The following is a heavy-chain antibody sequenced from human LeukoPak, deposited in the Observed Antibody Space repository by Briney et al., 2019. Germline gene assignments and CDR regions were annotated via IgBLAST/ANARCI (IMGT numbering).Heavy chain of an antibody. D-gene: IGHD3-10*01. CDR3: TRGLGLWFGELLYINAFDI. J-gene: IGHJ3*02. V-gene: IGHV3-49*04. CDR2: IRSKAYGGTT. Sequence: GGSLRLSCTASGFTFGDYAMSWVRQAPGKGLEWVGFIRSKAYGGTTEYAASVKGRFTISRDDSKSIAYLQMNSLKTEDTAVYYCTRGLGLWFGELLYINAFDIWGQGTMVTVSS. CDR1: GFTFGDYA.